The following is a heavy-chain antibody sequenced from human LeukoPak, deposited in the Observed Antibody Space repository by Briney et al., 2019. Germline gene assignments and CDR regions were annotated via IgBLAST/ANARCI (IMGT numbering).Heavy chain of an antibody. Sequence: SETLSLTCTVSGGSISNYYWSWIRQPPGKGLEWIGYIYYSGSTNYNTSLKSRVTISVDTSNNQFSLKLSSVTAADTAVYYCARSGSKVMTAINFWGQGTLVTVSS. V-gene: IGHV4-59*01. CDR3: ARSGSKVMTAINF. J-gene: IGHJ4*02. CDR1: GGSISNYY. D-gene: IGHD2-21*02. CDR2: IYYSGST.